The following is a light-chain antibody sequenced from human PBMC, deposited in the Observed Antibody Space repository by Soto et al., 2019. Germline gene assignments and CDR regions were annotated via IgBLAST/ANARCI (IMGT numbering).Light chain of an antibody. CDR1: QSVSSNY. V-gene: IGKV3D-20*02. J-gene: IGKJ5*01. CDR3: QQHSNWPPIT. Sequence: EIVLTQSPGTLSLSPGERATLSCRASQSVSSNYLAWYQQRPGQAPRLLIYDASSRATGIPDRFSGSGSGTDFTLTISRLEPEDFAVYYCQQHSNWPPITFGQGTRLEIK. CDR2: DAS.